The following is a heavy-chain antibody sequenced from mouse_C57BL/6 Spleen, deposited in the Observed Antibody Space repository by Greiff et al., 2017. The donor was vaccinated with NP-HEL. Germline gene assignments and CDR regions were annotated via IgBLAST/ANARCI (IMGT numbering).Heavy chain of an antibody. V-gene: IGHV1-52*01. CDR1: GYTFTSYW. CDR3: ARYGNYVEAMDY. Sequence: VKLQQPGAELVRPGSSVKLSCKASGYTFTSYWMHWVKQRPIQGLEWIGNIDPSDSETHYNQKFKDKATLTVDKSSSTAYMQLSSLTSEDSAVYYCARYGNYVEAMDYWGQGTSVTVSS. CDR2: IDPSDSET. J-gene: IGHJ4*01. D-gene: IGHD2-1*01.